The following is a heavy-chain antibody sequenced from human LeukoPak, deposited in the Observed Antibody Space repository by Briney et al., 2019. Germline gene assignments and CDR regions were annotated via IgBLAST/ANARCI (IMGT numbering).Heavy chain of an antibody. CDR3: ARFPMRLRLGELSLYQGY. Sequence: ASVKVSFKASVYTFTVYYMHWVRQAPGQGLEWMGWINPNSGGTNYAQKFQGRVTMTRDTSISTAYMELSRLRSDDTAVYYCARFPMRLRLGELSLYQGYWGQGTLVTVSS. V-gene: IGHV1-2*02. D-gene: IGHD3-16*02. CDR1: VYTFTVYY. J-gene: IGHJ4*02. CDR2: INPNSGGT.